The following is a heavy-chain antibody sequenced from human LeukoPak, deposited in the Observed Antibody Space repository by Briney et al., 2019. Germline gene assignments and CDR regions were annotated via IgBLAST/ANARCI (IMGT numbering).Heavy chain of an antibody. V-gene: IGHV4-34*01. CDR2: INHSGST. D-gene: IGHD5-12*01. J-gene: IGHJ4*02. Sequence: SETLSLTCAVSGGSFSGYYWSWIRQPPGKGLEWIGEINHSGSTNYNPSLKSRVTISVDTSKNQFSLKLTSMTAADTAVYYCARDSGYDSSPFDYWGQGTLVTVSS. CDR3: ARDSGYDSSPFDY. CDR1: GGSFSGYY.